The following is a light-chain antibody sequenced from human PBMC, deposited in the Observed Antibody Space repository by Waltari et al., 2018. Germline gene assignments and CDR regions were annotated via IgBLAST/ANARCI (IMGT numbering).Light chain of an antibody. Sequence: QSALTQPASVSGSPGQSITISCTGSSSAVDYVSWYQQFPGKAPKVLIYDVNRRPSGVSNRFSRSKSGSTASPTISGLQPQDEADYYCTSYADIIPVVFGGGTKLTVL. V-gene: IGLV2-14*03. CDR1: SSAVDY. CDR2: DVN. J-gene: IGLJ2*01. CDR3: TSYADIIPVV.